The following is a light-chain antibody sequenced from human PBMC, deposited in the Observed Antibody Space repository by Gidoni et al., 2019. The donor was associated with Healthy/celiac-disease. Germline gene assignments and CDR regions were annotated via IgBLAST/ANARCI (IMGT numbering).Light chain of an antibody. V-gene: IGKV3-11*01. CDR3: QQRSNLPQT. Sequence: EIVLTQSPATLSLYPGERATLSCRASQRVSSYLAWYQQKPGQAPRLLIYAASNMATGIPARFSGSGSGTDFTLTISSLEPEDFAVYYCQQRSNLPQTFGQGTKVEIK. CDR2: AAS. CDR1: QRVSSY. J-gene: IGKJ1*01.